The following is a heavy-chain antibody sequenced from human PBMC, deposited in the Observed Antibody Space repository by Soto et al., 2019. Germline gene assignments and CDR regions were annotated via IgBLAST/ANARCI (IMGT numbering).Heavy chain of an antibody. CDR2: IIPIFGTA. D-gene: IGHD3-22*01. Sequence: GASVKVSCKASGGTFGSYAISWVRQAPGQGLEWMGGIIPIFGTANYAQKFQGRVTITADESTSTAYMELSSLRSEDTAVYYCARGVSRNYYDSTGYYFSRDRNYYGMDVWGQGTTVTVSS. CDR1: GGTFGSYA. V-gene: IGHV1-69*13. J-gene: IGHJ6*02. CDR3: ARGVSRNYYDSTGYYFSRDRNYYGMDV.